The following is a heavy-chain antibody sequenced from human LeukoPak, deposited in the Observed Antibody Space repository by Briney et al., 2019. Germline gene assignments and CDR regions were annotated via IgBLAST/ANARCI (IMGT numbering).Heavy chain of an antibody. CDR3: ARDPEILGRTRDYFDY. CDR1: GGSISRFY. Sequence: PSETLSLTCNVSGGSISRFYWNWIRQAPGKGLEWVANIKQDGSEKYYVDSVKGRFTISRDNAKNSLYLQMNSLRAEDTAVYYCARDPEILGRTRDYFDYWGQGTLVTVSS. CDR2: IKQDGSEK. D-gene: IGHD1-14*01. J-gene: IGHJ4*02. V-gene: IGHV3-7*01.